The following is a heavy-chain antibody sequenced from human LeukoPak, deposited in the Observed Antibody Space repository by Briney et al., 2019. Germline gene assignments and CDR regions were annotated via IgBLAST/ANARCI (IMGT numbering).Heavy chain of an antibody. D-gene: IGHD6-13*01. CDR3: AKDLQQLVLVYYFDY. Sequence: GGSLRLSCAASGFTFSSYGMHWVRQAPGKGLEWVAVISYDGSNKYYADSVKGRFTISRDNSKNTLYLQMNSLRAEDTAVYYCAKDLQQLVLVYYFDYWGQGTLVTVSS. J-gene: IGHJ4*02. CDR2: ISYDGSNK. CDR1: GFTFSSYG. V-gene: IGHV3-30*18.